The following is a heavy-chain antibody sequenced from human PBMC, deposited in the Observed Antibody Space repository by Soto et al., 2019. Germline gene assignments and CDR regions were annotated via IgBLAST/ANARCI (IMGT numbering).Heavy chain of an antibody. CDR2: SRNKANSYTT. V-gene: IGHV3-72*01. Sequence: GGSLRLSCAASGFTFSDHYMDWVRQAPGKGLEWVGRSRNKANSYTTEYAASVKGRFTISRDDSNNSLYLQMNSLKTEDTAVYYCVRVIGASYFDYWGQGTLVTVSS. D-gene: IGHD3-22*01. CDR1: GFTFSDHY. CDR3: VRVIGASYFDY. J-gene: IGHJ4*02.